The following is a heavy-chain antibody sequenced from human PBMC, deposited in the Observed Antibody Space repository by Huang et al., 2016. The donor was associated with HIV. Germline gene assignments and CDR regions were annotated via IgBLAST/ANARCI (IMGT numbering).Heavy chain of an antibody. CDR3: ASQHIGAAATWF. D-gene: IGHD6-13*01. Sequence: QLQLQESGPGQVKPSETLSLTCTVSGDFISSTNYYWGWIRQSPGKGLEWVGSVYQVGSTNYNPSLKSRVTLSVDTSRNQCSLRLNSVTAADTAVYYCASQHIGAAATWFWGRGTQVAVSS. CDR2: VYQVGST. J-gene: IGHJ4*02. CDR1: GDFISSTNYY. V-gene: IGHV4-39*01.